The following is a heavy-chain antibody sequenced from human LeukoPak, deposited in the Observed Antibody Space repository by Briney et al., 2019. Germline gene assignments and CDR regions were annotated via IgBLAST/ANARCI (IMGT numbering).Heavy chain of an antibody. CDR1: GFIFSDYN. CDR2: IDSSSSTI. Sequence: GGSLRLYCEASGFIFSDYNMNWVRQAPGKGLEWLSFIDSSSSTIYYADSVKGRFTISRDNSKNTLYLQMNSLRAEDTAVYYCAKAISSGWYYFAYWGQGTLVTVSS. V-gene: IGHV3-48*01. CDR3: AKAISSGWYYFAY. D-gene: IGHD6-19*01. J-gene: IGHJ4*02.